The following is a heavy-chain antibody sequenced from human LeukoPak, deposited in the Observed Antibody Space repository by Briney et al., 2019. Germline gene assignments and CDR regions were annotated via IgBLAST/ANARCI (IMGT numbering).Heavy chain of an antibody. CDR1: GGSINSRSDY. CDR2: VYYSGDT. Sequence: SETLSLTCTVSGGSINSRSDYWGWIRQPPGKGLEWIGNVYYSGDTYYNTSLQSRVTISVDTSKSQFSLTLNSVTAADTAVYYCARCPYDLLTGFSKWFFDLWGRGALVTVPS. CDR3: ARCPYDLLTGFSKWFFDL. D-gene: IGHD3-9*01. J-gene: IGHJ2*01. V-gene: IGHV4-39*01.